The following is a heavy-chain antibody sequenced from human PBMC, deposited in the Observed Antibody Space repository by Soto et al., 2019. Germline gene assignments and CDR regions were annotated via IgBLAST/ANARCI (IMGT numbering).Heavy chain of an antibody. J-gene: IGHJ4*02. CDR3: AREGNLGRWLQPIDF. CDR1: GGSVSSHY. D-gene: IGHD5-12*01. V-gene: IGHV4-59*02. CDR2: IYQSHIT. Sequence: SETLSLTCTVSGGSVSSHYWSWIRQPPGKGLEWIGQIYQSHITNYNPSLKNRVTMSVDTSKNQFSLKLSSVTAADTAKYFCAREGNLGRWLQPIDFWGQGTLVTVSS.